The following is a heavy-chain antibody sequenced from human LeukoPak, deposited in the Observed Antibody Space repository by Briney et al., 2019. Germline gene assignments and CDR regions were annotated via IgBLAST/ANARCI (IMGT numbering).Heavy chain of an antibody. CDR2: MSSTGDII. CDR3: ARDDGGSHTSSLDY. Sequence: GGSLRLSCAASGFPFSTYEMHWVRQAPGKGPEWVSYMSSTGDIIYYADSVKGRFAISRDNAKNSLYLQMDSLRAEDTAVYYCARDDGGSHTSSLDYWGQGTLVAVSS. D-gene: IGHD6-6*01. J-gene: IGHJ4*02. V-gene: IGHV3-48*03. CDR1: GFPFSTYE.